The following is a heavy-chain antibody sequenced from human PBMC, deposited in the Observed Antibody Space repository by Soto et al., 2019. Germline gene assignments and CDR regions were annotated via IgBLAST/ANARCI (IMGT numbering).Heavy chain of an antibody. V-gene: IGHV3-30*18. CDR3: SKTITTYSGDSRGRGALVDY. D-gene: IGHD3-22*01. J-gene: IGHJ4*02. CDR2: ISSDGKSE. CDR1: GFTFSTYG. Sequence: QVQLVESGGGVVQPGRSLRLSCAASGFTFSTYGMHWVRQPPGKGLEWVAVISSDGKSEHYADPVKGRFSISRDNYKYTLSLQMNSLRVEDTAVYYCSKTITTYSGDSRGRGALVDYWGQGTLVTVSS.